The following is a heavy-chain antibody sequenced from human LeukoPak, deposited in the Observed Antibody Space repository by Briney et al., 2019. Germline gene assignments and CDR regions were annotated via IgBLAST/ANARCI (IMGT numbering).Heavy chain of an antibody. J-gene: IGHJ4*02. Sequence: GGSLRLSCAASGFTFSSYAMSWVRQAPGKGLGWVSAISGSGGSTYYADSVKGRFTISRDNSKNTLYLQMNSLRAEDTAVYYCAKDEDSDFIVAYFDYWGQGTLVTVSS. V-gene: IGHV3-23*01. D-gene: IGHD1-26*01. CDR3: AKDEDSDFIVAYFDY. CDR2: ISGSGGST. CDR1: GFTFSSYA.